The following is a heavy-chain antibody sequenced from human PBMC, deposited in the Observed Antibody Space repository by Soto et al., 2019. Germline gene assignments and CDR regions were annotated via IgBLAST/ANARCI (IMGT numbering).Heavy chain of an antibody. CDR3: ARDPAIYSGKFDYGLDV. CDR2: IGTSGKTI. D-gene: IGHD4-4*01. V-gene: IGHV3-48*03. Sequence: GGSLRLSCAVSGFTFSSYEMNWVRQAPGKGLEWVSYIGTSGKTIYYADSVRGRFTISRDNTKNSLYLQMNSLRAEDTAVYFCARDPAIYSGKFDYGLDVWGRGTTVTVSS. J-gene: IGHJ6*02. CDR1: GFTFSSYE.